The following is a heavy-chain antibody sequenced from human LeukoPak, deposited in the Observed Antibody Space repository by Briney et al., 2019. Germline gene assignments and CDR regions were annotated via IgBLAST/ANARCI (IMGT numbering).Heavy chain of an antibody. CDR2: IYSGGST. V-gene: IGHV3-53*01. J-gene: IGHJ2*01. CDR3: AREGRFHDSSGYSVNWYFDL. CDR1: GFTVSSNY. D-gene: IGHD3-22*01. Sequence: GGSLRLSCAASGFTVSSNYMSWVRQAPGKGLEWVSVIYSGGSTYYADFVKGRFTISRDNSKNTLYLQMNSLRAEDTAVYYCAREGRFHDSSGYSVNWYFDLWGRGTLVTVSS.